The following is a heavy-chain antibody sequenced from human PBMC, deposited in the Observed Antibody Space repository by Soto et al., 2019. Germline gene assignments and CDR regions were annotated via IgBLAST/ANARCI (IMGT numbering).Heavy chain of an antibody. CDR2: ISYRGNT. D-gene: IGHD3-9*01. CDR1: GGSISSGGYS. CDR3: ARDGFSLLTGPWI. V-gene: IGHV4-61*08. J-gene: IGHJ4*02. Sequence: SETLSLTCAVSGGSISSGGYSWSWIRQPPGKGLEWIGYISYRGNTNYNPSLESRVTISVDTSKNQFSLKLRSVTAADTAVYYCARDGFSLLTGPWIWGQGALVTVSS.